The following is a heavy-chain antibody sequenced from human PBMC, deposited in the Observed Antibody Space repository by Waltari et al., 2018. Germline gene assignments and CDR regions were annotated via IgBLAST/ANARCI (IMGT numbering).Heavy chain of an antibody. CDR1: GDPIRGFY. CDR3: ARGGYGRFYFDY. V-gene: IGHV4-59*13. CDR2: IYSGGTT. D-gene: IGHD5-18*01. Sequence: QVPLQVSCPGLVMPSEPLSPPCTVTGDPIRGFYWSWIRQSQGKGLEWIGFIYSGGTTYYNPSLKSRATISVDTSKNQFALEISSVTAADTAVYYCARGGYGRFYFDYWGQGTLVTVSS. J-gene: IGHJ4*02.